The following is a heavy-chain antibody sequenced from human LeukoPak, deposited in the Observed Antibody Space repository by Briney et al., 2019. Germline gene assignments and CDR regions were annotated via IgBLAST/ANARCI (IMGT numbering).Heavy chain of an antibody. J-gene: IGHJ4*02. V-gene: IGHV3-23*01. CDR2: ISGSGGST. CDR3: AKDVQFGYYDSSGYFNY. D-gene: IGHD3-22*01. CDR1: GFTFSSYG. Sequence: GGSLRLSCAASGFTFSSYGMSWVRQAPGKGLEWVSAISGSGGSTYYADSVKGRFTISRDNSKNTLYLQMNSLRAEDTAVYYCAKDVQFGYYDSSGYFNYWGQGTLVTVSS.